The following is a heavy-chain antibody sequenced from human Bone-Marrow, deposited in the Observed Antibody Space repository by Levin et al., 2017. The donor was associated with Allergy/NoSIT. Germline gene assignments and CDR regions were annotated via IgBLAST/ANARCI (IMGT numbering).Heavy chain of an antibody. CDR3: ARNLRYFDWPSWGDHYYYYGMDV. Sequence: PGGSLRLSCAASGFTFSSYAMHWVRQAPGKGLEWVAVISYDGSNKYYADSVKGRFTISRDNSKNTLYLQMNSLRAEDTAVYYCARNLRYFDWPSWGDHYYYYGMDVWGQGTTVTVSS. D-gene: IGHD3-9*01. CDR1: GFTFSSYA. J-gene: IGHJ6*02. V-gene: IGHV3-30*04. CDR2: ISYDGSNK.